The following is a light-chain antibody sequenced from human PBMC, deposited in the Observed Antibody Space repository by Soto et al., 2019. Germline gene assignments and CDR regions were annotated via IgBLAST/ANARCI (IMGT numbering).Light chain of an antibody. Sequence: QLVLTQPPSASGTPGQRVTISCSGSSSNIGSNTVNWYQQLPGTAPKLLIYSNDQRPSGVPDRFSGSKSGTSASLAISGLQSEDEADYYCAAWDGSLNGYVFGTGPKLTVL. CDR1: SSNIGSNT. V-gene: IGLV1-44*01. CDR2: SND. CDR3: AAWDGSLNGYV. J-gene: IGLJ1*01.